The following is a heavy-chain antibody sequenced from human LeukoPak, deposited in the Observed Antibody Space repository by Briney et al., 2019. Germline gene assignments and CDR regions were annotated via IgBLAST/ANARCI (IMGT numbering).Heavy chain of an antibody. Sequence: SETLSLTCTVSGGSISSYYWSWIRQPPGKGLEWIGYIYYSGSTNYNPSLKSRVTISVDTSKNQFSLKLSSVTAADTAVYYCARAIAAAIGQDYYYYYGMDVWGQGTTVTVSS. J-gene: IGHJ6*02. D-gene: IGHD6-13*01. CDR2: IYYSGST. CDR3: ARAIAAAIGQDYYYYYGMDV. V-gene: IGHV4-59*08. CDR1: GGSISSYY.